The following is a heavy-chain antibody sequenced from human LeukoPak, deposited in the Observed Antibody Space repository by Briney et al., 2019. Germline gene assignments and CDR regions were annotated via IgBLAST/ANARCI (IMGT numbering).Heavy chain of an antibody. D-gene: IGHD2-2*01. Sequence: GGSLRLSCAASGFIFNTYAMNWVRQAPGKGLEWVGFIRSKAYGGTTEYAASVKGRFTISRDDSKSIAYLQMNSLKTEDTAVYYCTPGLYCSSTSCHPFDYWGQGTLVTVSS. CDR3: TPGLYCSSTSCHPFDY. CDR2: IRSKAYGGTT. V-gene: IGHV3-49*04. J-gene: IGHJ4*02. CDR1: GFIFNTYA.